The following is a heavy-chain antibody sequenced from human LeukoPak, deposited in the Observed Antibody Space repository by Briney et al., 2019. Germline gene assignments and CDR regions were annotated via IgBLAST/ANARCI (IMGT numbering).Heavy chain of an antibody. CDR3: AKDRHPIIVVVPVATYFDY. V-gene: IGHV3-30*02. Sequence: GGSLRLSCAASGFTFSSYGMHWVRQAPGKGLEWVAFIRYDGSNKYYADSAKGRFTISRDNSKNTVSLQMNSLRAEDTAVYYCAKDRHPIIVVVPVATYFDYWGQGTLVTVSS. D-gene: IGHD2-2*01. CDR2: IRYDGSNK. J-gene: IGHJ4*02. CDR1: GFTFSSYG.